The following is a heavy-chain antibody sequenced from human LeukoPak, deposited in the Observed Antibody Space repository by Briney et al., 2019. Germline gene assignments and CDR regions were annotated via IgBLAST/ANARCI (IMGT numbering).Heavy chain of an antibody. V-gene: IGHV3-23*01. CDR2: ISGSGGST. Sequence: GGSLRLSCAASGFTFSSYAMSWVRQAPGKGLEWVSAISGSGGSTYYADSVKGRFTISRDNSKNTLYLQMNSLRAEDTAVYYCAKGPRYSGSYPPDYWGQGTLVTVTS. D-gene: IGHD1-26*01. CDR1: GFTFSSYA. J-gene: IGHJ4*02. CDR3: AKGPRYSGSYPPDY.